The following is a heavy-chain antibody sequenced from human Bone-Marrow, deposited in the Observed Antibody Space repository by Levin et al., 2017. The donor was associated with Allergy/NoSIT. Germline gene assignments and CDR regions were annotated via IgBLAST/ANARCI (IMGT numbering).Heavy chain of an antibody. CDR3: ARPRGTGSDAFDI. Sequence: SETLSLTCTVSGGSISSGGYFWTWIRQHPTTGLERIGYIYQSVSTYYNPSLESRVSISVDTSRNLFSLTLTSVTVADTALYFCARPRGTGSDAFDIWGPGTAVTVSS. D-gene: IGHD1-26*01. CDR2: IYQSVST. V-gene: IGHV4-31*03. J-gene: IGHJ3*02. CDR1: GGSISSGGYF.